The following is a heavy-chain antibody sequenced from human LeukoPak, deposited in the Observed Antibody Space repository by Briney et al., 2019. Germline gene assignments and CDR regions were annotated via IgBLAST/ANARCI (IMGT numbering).Heavy chain of an antibody. Sequence: PGGSLRLSCAASGFTFSSYDMSWVRQAPGEGLEWVSYISYSGNNIYYADSVKGRFTNSRDNAKNSLHLQMNSLRAEDTAVYYCARLGYRAMEMDVWGPGTTVTVSS. V-gene: IGHV3-48*03. CDR3: ARLGYRAMEMDV. CDR1: GFTFSSYD. J-gene: IGHJ6*02. CDR2: ISYSGNNI. D-gene: IGHD5-18*01.